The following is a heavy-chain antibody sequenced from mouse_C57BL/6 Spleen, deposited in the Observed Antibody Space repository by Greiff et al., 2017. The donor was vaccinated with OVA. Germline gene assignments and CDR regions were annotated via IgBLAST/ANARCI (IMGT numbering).Heavy chain of an antibody. CDR2: IWSGGST. V-gene: IGHV2-2*01. CDR1: GFSLTSYG. J-gene: IGHJ1*03. CDR3: ARNPPENYYGRGWYFDV. Sequence: VMLVESGPGLVQPSQSLSITCTVSGFSLTSYGVHWVRQSPGKGLEWLGVIWSGGSTDYNAAFISRLSISKDNSKSQVFFKMNSLQADDTAIYYCARNPPENYYGRGWYFDVWGTGTTVTVSS. D-gene: IGHD1-1*01.